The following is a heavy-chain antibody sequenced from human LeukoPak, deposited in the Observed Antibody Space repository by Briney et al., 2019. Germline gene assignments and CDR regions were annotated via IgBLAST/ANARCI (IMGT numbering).Heavy chain of an antibody. J-gene: IGHJ4*02. V-gene: IGHV4-34*01. D-gene: IGHD6-13*01. Sequence: SETLSLTCGVYGVSFSGYYWGWLRQPPGNGLEWVGEINHSGSTNYNPSLKSRVTISVDTSKNQFSLKLSSVTAADTAVYYCARGRIAAAGKKFDYWGQGTLVTVSS. CDR2: INHSGST. CDR1: GVSFSGYY. CDR3: ARGRIAAAGKKFDY.